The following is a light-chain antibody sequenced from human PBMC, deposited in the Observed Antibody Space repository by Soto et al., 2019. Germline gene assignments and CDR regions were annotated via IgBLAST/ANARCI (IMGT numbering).Light chain of an antibody. CDR2: EAS. V-gene: IGKV1D-12*01. Sequence: DIDMTQTQSYVSASVGDRIPITCRASQGITHRLAWYQQKPGKAPKLLIYEASSLQSGVPSRISGSGSGTDFTLTISSLQPEDFATYYCQQANSFPITFGQGTRLEIK. J-gene: IGKJ5*01. CDR1: QGITHR. CDR3: QQANSFPIT.